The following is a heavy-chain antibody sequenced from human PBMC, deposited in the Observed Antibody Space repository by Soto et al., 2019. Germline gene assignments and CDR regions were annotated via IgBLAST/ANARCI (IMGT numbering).Heavy chain of an antibody. D-gene: IGHD6-6*01. CDR3: ARGRDGDY. Sequence: QVHLVQSGAEVRKPGAPVKVSCKGSGYTFTSYGIAWVRQAPGQGLEWMGWISAHNDNTNYAQKVQGRVTVTRDTSTSTAYMELRNLRSDDTAVYYCARGRDGDYWGQGALVTVSS. V-gene: IGHV1-18*01. CDR2: ISAHNDNT. J-gene: IGHJ4*02. CDR1: GYTFTSYG.